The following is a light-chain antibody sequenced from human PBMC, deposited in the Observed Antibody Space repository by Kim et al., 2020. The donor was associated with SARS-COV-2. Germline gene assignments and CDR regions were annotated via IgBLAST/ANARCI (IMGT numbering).Light chain of an antibody. V-gene: IGKV3-20*01. Sequence: PGERATLSCRASQNIGSSSVAWYQQKPGQAPRLLIYRVSTRATGVLDRFSGSGSGTDFTLTVNRLEPEDFAVYYCQQYGGSPLYTFGQGTKVDIK. CDR2: RVS. CDR3: QQYGGSPLYT. CDR1: QNIGSSS. J-gene: IGKJ2*01.